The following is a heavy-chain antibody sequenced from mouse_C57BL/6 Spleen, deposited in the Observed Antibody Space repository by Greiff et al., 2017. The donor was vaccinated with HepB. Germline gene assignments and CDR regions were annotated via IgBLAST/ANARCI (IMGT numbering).Heavy chain of an antibody. CDR2: IYPGSGST. CDR3: ARAHYYGRSYITGDWYFDV. V-gene: IGHV1-55*01. Sequence: QVQLQQPGAELVKPGASVKMSCKASGYTFTSYWITWVKQRPGQGLEWIGDIYPGSGSTNYNEKFKSKATLTVDTSSSTAYMQLSSLTSEDSAVYYCARAHYYGRSYITGDWYFDVWGTGTTVTVSS. CDR1: GYTFTSYW. D-gene: IGHD1-1*01. J-gene: IGHJ1*03.